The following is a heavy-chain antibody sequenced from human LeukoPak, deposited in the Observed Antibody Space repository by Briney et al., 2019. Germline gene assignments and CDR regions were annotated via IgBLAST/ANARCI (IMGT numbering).Heavy chain of an antibody. D-gene: IGHD6-19*01. J-gene: IGHJ4*02. V-gene: IGHV3-74*01. Sequence: GGSLRLSCAASGFTFSTYWMHWVRHAPGKGLVWVSRINPDETSTSNADSVKGRFTISRDNAKNTVFLQVNSLRAEDTAVLYGTGATTVAFDYWGQGTLVTV. CDR1: GFTFSTYW. CDR2: INPDETST. CDR3: TGATTVAFDY.